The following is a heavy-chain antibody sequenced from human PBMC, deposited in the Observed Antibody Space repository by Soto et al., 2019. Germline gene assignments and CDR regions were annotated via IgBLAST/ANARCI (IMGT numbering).Heavy chain of an antibody. CDR1: GFTFSSYA. D-gene: IGHD2-15*01. V-gene: IGHV3-23*01. CDR2: ISGSGGST. J-gene: IGHJ6*03. CDR3: AKVLVAATPRYYYMDV. Sequence: GGSLRLSCAASGFTFSSYAMSWVRQAPGKGLEWVSAISGSGGSTYYADSVKGRFTISRDNSKNTLYLQMNSLRAEDTAVYYCAKVLVAATPRYYYMDVWGKGTTVTVSS.